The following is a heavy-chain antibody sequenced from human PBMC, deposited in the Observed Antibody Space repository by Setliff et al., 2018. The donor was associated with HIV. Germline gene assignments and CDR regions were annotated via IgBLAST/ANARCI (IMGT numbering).Heavy chain of an antibody. CDR2: IHYSGST. CDR1: GGSISSSSYY. CDR3: ARENGRTNYYYYYGMDV. V-gene: IGHV4-39*07. Sequence: PSETLSLTCTVSGGSISSSSYYWGWIRQPPGKGLEWIGSIHYSGSTYYNPSLKSRVTISVDTSKNQFSLKLSSVTAADTAVYYCARENGRTNYYYYYGMDVWGQGTTVTVSS. J-gene: IGHJ6*02.